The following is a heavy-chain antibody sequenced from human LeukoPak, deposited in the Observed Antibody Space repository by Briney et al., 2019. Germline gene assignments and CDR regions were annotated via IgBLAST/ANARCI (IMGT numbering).Heavy chain of an antibody. V-gene: IGHV3-30*18. CDR3: AKDMATKYTLDH. J-gene: IGHJ4*02. D-gene: IGHD6-6*01. CDR2: ISYDGIVK. Sequence: GGSLRLSCAASGFTFSSNAMHWVRQAPGKGLEWASFISYDGIVKYYVDSVKGRFTITRDNSKNTLYLQMNSLRAEDSAVYYCAKDMATKYTLDHWGQGALVTVSS. CDR1: GFTFSSNA.